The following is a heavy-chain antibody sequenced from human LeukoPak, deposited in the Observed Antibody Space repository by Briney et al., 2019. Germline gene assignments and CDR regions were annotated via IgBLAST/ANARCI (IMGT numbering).Heavy chain of an antibody. J-gene: IGHJ6*02. CDR3: ARHGYYYYYGMDV. CDR2: IYYSGST. Sequence: SETLSLTCTVSGGSISSYYWSWIRQPPGKGLEGIGYIYYSGSTNYNPSLKSRVTMSVDTSKDQFSLKVSSVTAADTAVYYCARHGYYYYYGMDVWGQGTTVSVSS. V-gene: IGHV4-59*08. CDR1: GGSISSYY.